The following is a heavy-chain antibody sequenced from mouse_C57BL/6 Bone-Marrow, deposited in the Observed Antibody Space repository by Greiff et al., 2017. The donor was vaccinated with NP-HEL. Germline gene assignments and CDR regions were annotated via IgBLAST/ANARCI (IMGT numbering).Heavy chain of an antibody. CDR3: ARDYGSSYPFAY. V-gene: IGHV8-8*01. D-gene: IGHD1-1*01. Sequence: ESGPGILQPSQTLSLTCSFSGFSLSTFGMGVGWIRQPSGKGLEWLAYIWWDDDKYYNPALKSRLTISKDTSKTQVFLTSANVDTADTATYYGARDYGSSYPFAYWGQGTLVTVSA. J-gene: IGHJ3*01. CDR2: IWWDDDK. CDR1: GFSLSTFGMG.